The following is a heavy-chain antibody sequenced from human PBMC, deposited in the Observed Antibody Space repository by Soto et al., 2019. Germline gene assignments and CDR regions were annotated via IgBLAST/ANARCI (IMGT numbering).Heavy chain of an antibody. CDR2: FDPEDGET. CDR3: LGVRPHYGMDV. Sequence: ASVKVSCKVSGYTLTELSMHWVRQAPGKGLEWMGGFDPEDGETIYAQKFQGRVTMTEDTSTDTAYIELSSLRSEDTAVYFCLGVRPHYGMDVWGQGTTVTVSS. V-gene: IGHV1-24*01. J-gene: IGHJ6*02. CDR1: GYTLTELS. D-gene: IGHD3-10*01.